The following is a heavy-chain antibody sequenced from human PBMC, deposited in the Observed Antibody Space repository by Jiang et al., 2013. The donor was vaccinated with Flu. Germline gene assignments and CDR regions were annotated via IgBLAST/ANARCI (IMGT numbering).Heavy chain of an antibody. V-gene: IGHV4-59*13. Sequence: CTVSGGSISSYFWSWIRQPPGKGLEWLGFVSYTGTTGYNPSLKSRVTISVDTSKNQFSLKLSSVTAADTAVYYCARGDQWPAQYFHHWGQGTLVTVSS. CDR3: ARGDQWPAQYFHH. CDR2: VSYTGTT. CDR1: GGSISSYF. J-gene: IGHJ1*01. D-gene: IGHD6-19*01.